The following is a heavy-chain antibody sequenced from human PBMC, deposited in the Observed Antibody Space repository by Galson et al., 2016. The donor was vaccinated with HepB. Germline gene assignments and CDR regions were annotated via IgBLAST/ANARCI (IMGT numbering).Heavy chain of an antibody. J-gene: IGHJ3*01. D-gene: IGHD2/OR15-2a*01. CDR1: GLIFDSDG. CDR2: IRHRDGST. Sequence: SLRLSCAGSGLIFDSDGISWVRQAPGKGLEWVSAIRHRDGSTHFGDSARGRFTISRDSSKNTVYLQMNSLRAEDTAVYYCATIPWVTSMRRHWGQGTLVSVSS. V-gene: IGHV3-23*01. CDR3: ATIPWVTSMRRH.